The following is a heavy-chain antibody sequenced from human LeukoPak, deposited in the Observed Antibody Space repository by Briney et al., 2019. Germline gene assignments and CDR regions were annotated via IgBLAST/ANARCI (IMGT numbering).Heavy chain of an antibody. CDR3: ARGGKHTPYFDY. CDR1: GYTFTSYY. CDR2: INPSGCSP. D-gene: IGHD1-26*01. Sequence: ASVKVSCKASGYTFTSYYMHWVRQAPGQGLEWMGTINPSGCSPSYAQKFQVRVTITRDTSTSPVYMELSSLRSEDTAVYYCARGGKHTPYFDYWGQGTLVTVSS. V-gene: IGHV1-46*01. J-gene: IGHJ4*02.